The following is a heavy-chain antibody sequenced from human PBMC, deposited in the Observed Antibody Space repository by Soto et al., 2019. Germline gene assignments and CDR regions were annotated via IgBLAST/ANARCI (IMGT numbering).Heavy chain of an antibody. CDR2: IKFDGSEK. D-gene: IGHD2-2*01. J-gene: IGHJ4*02. CDR3: ARDDGWNNVVVPPATQNHYFDY. Sequence: EVQLVESGGGLVQSGGSLRLSCAASGFTFSGYWMSWVRQAPGKGLEWVANIKFDGSEKYYVDSLKGRFIISRDNTKNTLSLQMNSMRVEDTAVYYCARDDGWNNVVVPPATQNHYFDYWGPGTWVTVSS. CDR1: GFTFSGYW. V-gene: IGHV3-7*01.